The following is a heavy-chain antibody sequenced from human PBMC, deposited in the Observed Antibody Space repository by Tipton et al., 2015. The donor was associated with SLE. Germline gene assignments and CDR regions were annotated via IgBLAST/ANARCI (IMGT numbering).Heavy chain of an antibody. J-gene: IGHJ4*02. CDR3: ARDEWQQRWGRLDY. D-gene: IGHD3-16*01. Sequence: TLSLTCTVSGGSIIGYYWSWIRQPAGKGPEWIGRIYTSGSTKYNPSLQSRVTISVDTSKNQFSLKLTSVTAADTGVYYCARDEWQQRWGRLDYWGQGKLVTVSS. CDR1: GGSIIGYY. CDR2: IYTSGST. V-gene: IGHV4-4*07.